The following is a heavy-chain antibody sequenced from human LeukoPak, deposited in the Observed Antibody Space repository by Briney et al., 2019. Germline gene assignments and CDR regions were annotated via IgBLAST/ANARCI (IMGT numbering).Heavy chain of an antibody. Sequence: SETLSLTCAVYGGSFSGYYWSWIRQPPGKGLEWIGEINHSGSTNYNPSLKSRVTISVDTSKNQFSLKLSSVTAADTAVYYCARHPPYSYGYGYWGQGTLVTVSS. D-gene: IGHD5-18*01. CDR2: INHSGST. CDR1: GGSFSGYY. J-gene: IGHJ4*02. CDR3: ARHPPYSYGYGY. V-gene: IGHV4-34*01.